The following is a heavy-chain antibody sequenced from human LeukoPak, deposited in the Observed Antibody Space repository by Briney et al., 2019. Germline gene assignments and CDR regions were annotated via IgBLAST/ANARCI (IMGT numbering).Heavy chain of an antibody. CDR2: FSGSGGST. D-gene: IGHD1-14*01. CDR3: AKDNVYVYFDY. J-gene: IGHJ4*02. V-gene: IGHV3-23*01. CDR1: GFTLSNYA. Sequence: PGGSLRLSCTASGFTLSNYAMSWVRQAPGKGLEWVSGFSGSGGSTYYADSVKGRFTISRDNSKNTLYLQMNSLRAEDTAVYYCAKDNVYVYFDYWGQGTLVTVSS.